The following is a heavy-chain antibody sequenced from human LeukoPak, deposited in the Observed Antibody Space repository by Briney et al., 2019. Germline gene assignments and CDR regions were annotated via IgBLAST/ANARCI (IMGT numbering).Heavy chain of an antibody. CDR3: ANLPRDGYNYYAFDI. D-gene: IGHD5-12*01. CDR2: IWYDGSNK. V-gene: IGHV3-30*02. Sequence: QPGGSLRLSCAASGFTFSSYGMHWVRQAPGKGLEWVAVIWYDGSNKYYANSVKGRFTISRDNSKNTLYLQMNSLRAEDTAVYYCANLPRDGYNYYAFDIWGQGTMVTVSS. J-gene: IGHJ3*02. CDR1: GFTFSSYG.